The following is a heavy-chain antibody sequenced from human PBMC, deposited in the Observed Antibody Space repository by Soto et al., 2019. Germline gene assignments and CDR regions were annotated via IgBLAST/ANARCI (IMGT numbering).Heavy chain of an antibody. J-gene: IGHJ5*02. CDR2: IDPKGDI. D-gene: IGHD2-21*02. CDR1: GGPLSGYF. Sequence: QVQLQQGGAGLLKPSETLSLTCGVYGGPLSGYFWRWIRQAPGKGLEWMGEIDPKGDITYNPSLKSRVTISVDTSKMHFFLNLKSVAAADTGLYYCASGPTPDTARIWFDPRGQGTLVTVSS. CDR3: ASGPTPDTARIWFDP. V-gene: IGHV4-34*02.